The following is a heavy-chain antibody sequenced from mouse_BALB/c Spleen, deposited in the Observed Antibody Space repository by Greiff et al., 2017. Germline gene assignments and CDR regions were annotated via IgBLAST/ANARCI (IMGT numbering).Heavy chain of an antibody. Sequence: EVKLMESGGGLVQPGGSLKLSCAASGFDFSRYWMSWVRQAPGKGLEWIGEINPDSSTINYTPSLKDKFIISRDNAKNTLYLQMSKVRSEDTALYYCARRDGSSGGYYAMDYWGQGTSVTVSS. CDR2: INPDSSTI. V-gene: IGHV4-1*02. CDR3: ARRDGSSGGYYAMDY. CDR1: GFDFSRYW. J-gene: IGHJ4*01. D-gene: IGHD1-1*01.